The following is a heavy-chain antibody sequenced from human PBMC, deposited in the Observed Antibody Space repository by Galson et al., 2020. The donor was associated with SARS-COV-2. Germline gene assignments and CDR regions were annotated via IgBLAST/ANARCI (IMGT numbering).Heavy chain of an antibody. CDR1: GFTVSSNY. V-gene: IGHV3-53*01. CDR2: IYTGGST. Sequence: GGSLRLSCAASGFTVSSNYMNWVRQAPGRGLEWVSVIYTGGSTYYGDSVKGRFTISRDNSKNTLYLQMNSLRAEDTAMYYCARAKGGNYWDFACWGQGTLVTVSS. D-gene: IGHD1-26*01. CDR3: ARAKGGNYWDFAC. J-gene: IGHJ4*02.